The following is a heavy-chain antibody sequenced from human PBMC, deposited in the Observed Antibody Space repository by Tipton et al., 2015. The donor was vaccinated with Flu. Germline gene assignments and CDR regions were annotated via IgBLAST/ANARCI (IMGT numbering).Heavy chain of an antibody. CDR3: ARGVLGYCTGGVCLFDY. D-gene: IGHD2-8*02. CDR2: INWNGGST. CDR1: GFTFDDYG. J-gene: IGHJ4*02. Sequence: SLRLSCAASGFTFDDYGMSWVRQAPGKGLEWVSGINWNGGSTGYADSVKGRFTISRDNAKNSLYPQMNSLRAEDTALYYCARGVLGYCTGGVCLFDYWGQGTLVTVSS. V-gene: IGHV3-20*04.